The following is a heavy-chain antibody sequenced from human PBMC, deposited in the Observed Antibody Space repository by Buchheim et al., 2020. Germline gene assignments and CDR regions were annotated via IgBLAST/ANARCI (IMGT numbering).Heavy chain of an antibody. CDR2: ISASGGRT. D-gene: IGHD3-10*01. CDR1: GFPFGGYE. CDR3: ATDPHYPSGSY. V-gene: IGHV3-48*03. Sequence: EVFLVESGGHLVQPGGSLRLSCAASGFPFGGYEMNWVRQAPGKGLECIAYISASGGRTYYVDSLRGRFTISGDNAKNSLYLQMSSLRVEDTAVYYCATDPHYPSGSYWGRGTL. J-gene: IGHJ1*01.